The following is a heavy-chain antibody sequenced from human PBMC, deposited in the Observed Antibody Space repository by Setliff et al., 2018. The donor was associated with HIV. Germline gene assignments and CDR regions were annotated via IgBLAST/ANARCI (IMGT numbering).Heavy chain of an antibody. CDR2: IFHSGST. CDR1: GYSIRSGYY. Sequence: PSETLSLTCAVSGYSIRSGYYWGWIRQSPGKGLEWIGSIFHSGSTYTSPSLRSRVTMSVDTSKNQFSLNLNSATAADTAVYYCARWMTSRINRRHLRGDWFDPWGQGSLVTVSS. CDR3: ARWMTSRINRRHLRGDWFDP. J-gene: IGHJ5*02. D-gene: IGHD1-1*01. V-gene: IGHV4-38-2*01.